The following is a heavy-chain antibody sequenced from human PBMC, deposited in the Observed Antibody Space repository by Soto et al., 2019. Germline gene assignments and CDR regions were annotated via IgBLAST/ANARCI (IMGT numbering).Heavy chain of an antibody. J-gene: IGHJ4*01. Sequence: PSETLSLTCTVSGGSISSYSWSWIRQPPGKGLAWIGYIYYRGSTHYNPSLKSRVTISVDTSKNQFSLKLSSVTAADTAVYYCARGRVAQAMVYFADSGHGTLLSVS. CDR3: ARGRVAQAMVYFAD. CDR2: IYYRGST. CDR1: GGSISSYS. V-gene: IGHV4-59*01. D-gene: IGHD5-18*01.